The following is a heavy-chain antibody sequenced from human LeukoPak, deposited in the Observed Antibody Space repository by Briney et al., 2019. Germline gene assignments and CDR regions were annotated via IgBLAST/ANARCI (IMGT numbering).Heavy chain of an antibody. CDR2: INHSGST. Sequence: SETLSLTCTVSGGSISSYYWSWIRQPPGKGLEWIGEINHSGSTNYNPSLKSRVTISVDTSKNQFSLKLSSVTAADTAVYYCARVVGLNYDSSGYSDYWGQGTLVTVSS. CDR1: GGSISSYY. J-gene: IGHJ4*02. D-gene: IGHD3-22*01. CDR3: ARVVGLNYDSSGYSDY. V-gene: IGHV4-34*01.